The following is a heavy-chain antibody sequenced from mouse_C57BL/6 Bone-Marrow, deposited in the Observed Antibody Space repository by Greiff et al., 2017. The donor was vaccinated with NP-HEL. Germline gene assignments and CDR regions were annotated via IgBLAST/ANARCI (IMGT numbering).Heavy chain of an antibody. V-gene: IGHV14-2*01. Sequence: EVKLVESGAELVKPGASVKLSCTASGFNIKDYYMHWVKQRTEQGLEWIGRIDPEDGETKYAPKFQGKATITADTSSNTAYLQLSSLTSEDTAVYYCALDSSGYVWFAYWGQGTLVTVSA. CDR2: IDPEDGET. D-gene: IGHD3-2*02. CDR3: ALDSSGYVWFAY. CDR1: GFNIKDYY. J-gene: IGHJ3*01.